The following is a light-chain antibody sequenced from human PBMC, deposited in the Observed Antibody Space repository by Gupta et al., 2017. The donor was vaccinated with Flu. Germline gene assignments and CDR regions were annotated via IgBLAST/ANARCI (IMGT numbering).Light chain of an antibody. CDR3: QQYNSRLGIT. CDR2: KAS. CDR1: QSIGSW. Sequence: DIQMTQFPSTLSASVGDRVTITCRASQSIGSWLAWHQQKPGKAPKLLIYKASSLESGVPSRFTGSGSETEFTLSINSLQPDDFATYYCQQYNSRLGITFGQGTRLEIK. J-gene: IGKJ5*01. V-gene: IGKV1-5*03.